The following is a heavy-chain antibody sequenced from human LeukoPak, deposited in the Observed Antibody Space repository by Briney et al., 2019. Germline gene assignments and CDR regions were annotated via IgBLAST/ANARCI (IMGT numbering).Heavy chain of an antibody. CDR3: ARGGFPDY. D-gene: IGHD3-10*01. J-gene: IGHJ4*02. Sequence: PSETLSLTCTVSGGSISNYYWSWIRQPPGKELEWIGYIFYSGNTNYNPSLKSRLTISVDTSKNQFSLKLRSVTAADTAVYYCARGGFPDYWGQGTLVTVSS. CDR2: IFYSGNT. V-gene: IGHV4-59*13. CDR1: GGSISNYY.